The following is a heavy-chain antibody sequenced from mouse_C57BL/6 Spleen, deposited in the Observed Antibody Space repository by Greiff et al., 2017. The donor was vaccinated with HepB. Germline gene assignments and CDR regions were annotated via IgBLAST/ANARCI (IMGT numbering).Heavy chain of an antibody. CDR1: GYAFSSSW. D-gene: IGHD1-1*02. Sequence: QVQLQQSGPELVKPGASVKISCKASGYAFSSSWMNWVKQRPGKGLEWIGRIYPGDGDTNYNGKFKGKATLTADKSSSTAYMQLSSLTSEDSAVYFCARDYGLSWYFDVWGTGTTVTVSS. V-gene: IGHV1-82*01. CDR3: ARDYGLSWYFDV. J-gene: IGHJ1*03. CDR2: IYPGDGDT.